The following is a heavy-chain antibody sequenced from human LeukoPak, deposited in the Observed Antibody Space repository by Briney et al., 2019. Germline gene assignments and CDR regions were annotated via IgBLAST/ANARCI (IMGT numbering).Heavy chain of an antibody. CDR3: ASSSGDWGYTVSFDP. CDR2: IYYSGST. D-gene: IGHD5-18*01. V-gene: IGHV4-39*06. J-gene: IGHJ5*02. CDR1: GGSISSSSYY. Sequence: SETLSLTCTVSGGSISSSSYYWGWIRQPPGKGLEWIGSIYYSGSTYYNPSLKSRVTISVDTSKNQFPLKLSSVTAADTAVYYCASSSGDWGYTVSFDPWGQGTLVTVSS.